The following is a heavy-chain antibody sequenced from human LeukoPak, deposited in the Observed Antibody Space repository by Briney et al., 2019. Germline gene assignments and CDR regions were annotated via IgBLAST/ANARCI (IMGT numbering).Heavy chain of an antibody. CDR1: GFTFSTHW. CDR2: IKQDGSEK. Sequence: GGSLRLSCAASGFTFSTHWMSWVRQAPGKGLEWVANIKQDGSEKYYVDSVRGRFTISRDNAKNSLYLQMNSLRAEDTAMCYCARDSAGNDYWGQGTLVTVSS. D-gene: IGHD6-13*01. CDR3: ARDSAGNDY. V-gene: IGHV3-7*01. J-gene: IGHJ4*02.